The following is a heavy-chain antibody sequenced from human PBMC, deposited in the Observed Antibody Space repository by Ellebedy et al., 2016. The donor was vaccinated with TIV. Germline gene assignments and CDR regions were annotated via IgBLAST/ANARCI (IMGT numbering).Heavy chain of an antibody. CDR2: IYYSGNT. V-gene: IGHV4-61*08. J-gene: IGHJ4*02. CDR3: AIYSSGLSTAHPPDY. D-gene: IGHD6-19*01. CDR1: GGSVSSGGYY. Sequence: MPSETLSLTCTVSGGSVSSGGYYWNWIRQSPGKGLEWIGYIYYSGNTKYNPSLKSRVTISIDTSKNQFSLKLSSVTAADTAVYYCAIYSSGLSTAHPPDYWGQGTLVTVSS.